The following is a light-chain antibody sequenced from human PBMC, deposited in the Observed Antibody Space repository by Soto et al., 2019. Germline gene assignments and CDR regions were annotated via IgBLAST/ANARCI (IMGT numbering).Light chain of an antibody. CDR1: QSVLYSSNNKNY. Sequence: IVMTQSPDSLAVSLGERATINCKSSQSVLYSSNNKNYLAWYQHKPGQPPKLLIYWASTRQSGVPDRFSGSVSGTDFTLTISSLQAEDVAVYYCQQYYTTLALTFGGGTKVEI. CDR3: QQYYTTLALT. CDR2: WAS. J-gene: IGKJ4*01. V-gene: IGKV4-1*01.